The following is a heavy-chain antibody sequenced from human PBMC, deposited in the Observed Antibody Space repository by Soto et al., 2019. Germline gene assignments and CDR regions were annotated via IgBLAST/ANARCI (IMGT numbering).Heavy chain of an antibody. Sequence: GASLKISFKGSGYSFTSYWISWVRQMPGKVLEWMARIAPSDSYNNSSPSFHGHVPISSDKLLRTAYLQWSRLKASETAMYYSAYGSRDSSGYIVNWFDPWGQGTLVTVSS. D-gene: IGHD3-22*01. CDR3: AYGSRDSSGYIVNWFDP. J-gene: IGHJ5*02. CDR1: GYSFTSYW. CDR2: IAPSDSYN. V-gene: IGHV5-10-1*01.